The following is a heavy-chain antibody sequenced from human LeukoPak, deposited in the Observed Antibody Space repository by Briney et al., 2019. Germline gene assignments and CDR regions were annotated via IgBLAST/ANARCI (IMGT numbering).Heavy chain of an antibody. CDR1: GVIFNTYS. CDR3: ARKELEYSSSSWIGY. D-gene: IGHD6-6*01. V-gene: IGHV3-21*01. Sequence: GGSLRLSCAASGVIFNTYSMNWVRQAPGKGLEWVSSISSSSNYIYYADSVRGRFSISRDNAKHSLYLQMSSLRAEDTAVYYCARKELEYSSSSWIGYWGRGTLVTVSS. CDR2: ISSSSNYI. J-gene: IGHJ4*02.